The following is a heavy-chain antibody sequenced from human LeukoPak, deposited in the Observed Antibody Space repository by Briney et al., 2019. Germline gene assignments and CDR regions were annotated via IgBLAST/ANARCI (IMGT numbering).Heavy chain of an antibody. D-gene: IGHD6-6*01. CDR1: GGSISSYY. Sequence: KPSETLSLTCTVSGGSISSYYWSWIRQPPGKGLEWIGYIYYSGSTNYNPSLKSRVTISVDTSKNQFSLKLSSVTAADTAVYYCASVPLDLNYYCYMDVWGKGTTVTVSS. CDR3: ASVPLDLNYYCYMDV. CDR2: IYYSGST. J-gene: IGHJ6*03. V-gene: IGHV4-59*01.